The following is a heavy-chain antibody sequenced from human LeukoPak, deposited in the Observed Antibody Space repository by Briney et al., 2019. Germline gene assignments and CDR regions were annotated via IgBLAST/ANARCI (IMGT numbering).Heavy chain of an antibody. V-gene: IGHV3-9*01. CDR3: ARVVVVVPAAISRYYMDV. J-gene: IGHJ6*03. Sequence: GGSLRLSCAASGFTFDDYAMHWVRQAPGKCLEWVSGISWNSGSIGYADSVKGRFTISRDNAKNSLYLQMNSLRAEDTAVYYCARVVVVVPAAISRYYMDVWGKGTTVTISS. D-gene: IGHD2-2*01. CDR1: GFTFDDYA. CDR2: ISWNSGSI.